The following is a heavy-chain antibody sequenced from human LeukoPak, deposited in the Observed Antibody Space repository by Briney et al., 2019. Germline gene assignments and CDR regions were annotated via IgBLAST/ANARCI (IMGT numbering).Heavy chain of an antibody. CDR3: AKYRGGNSGFDY. D-gene: IGHD4-23*01. CDR1: GFTFSSYA. CDR2: ISYDGSNK. Sequence: GGSLRLSCAASGFTFSSYAMHWVRQAPGKGLEWVAVISYDGSNKYYADSVKGRFTISRDNSKNTLYLQMNSLRAEDTAVYYCAKYRGGNSGFDYWGQGTLVTVSS. J-gene: IGHJ4*02. V-gene: IGHV3-30-3*01.